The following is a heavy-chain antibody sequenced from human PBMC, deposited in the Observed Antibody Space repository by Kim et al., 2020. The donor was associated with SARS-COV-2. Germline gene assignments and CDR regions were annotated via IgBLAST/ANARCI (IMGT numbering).Heavy chain of an antibody. V-gene: IGHV3-49*03. Sequence: GGSLRLSCTASGFTFGDYAMSWFRQAPGKGLEWVGFIRSKAYGGTTEYAASVKGRFTISRDDSKSIAYLQMNSLKTEDTAVYYCTRYGTLRPYGMDVWGQGTTVTVSS. J-gene: IGHJ6*02. CDR2: IRSKAYGGTT. CDR1: GFTFGDYA. CDR3: TRYGTLRPYGMDV. D-gene: IGHD5-12*01.